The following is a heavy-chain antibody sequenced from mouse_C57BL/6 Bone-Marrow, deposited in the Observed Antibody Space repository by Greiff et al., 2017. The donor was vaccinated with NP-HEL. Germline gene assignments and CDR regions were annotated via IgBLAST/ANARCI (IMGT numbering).Heavy chain of an antibody. CDR2: IDPETGCT. CDR1: GYTFTDYE. CDR3: TYYYGSFYAMDY. J-gene: IGHJ4*01. Sequence: QVQLQQSGAELVRPGASVTLSCKASGYTFTDYEMHWVKQTPVHGLEWIGAIDPETGCTAYNQKFKGKAILTADKSSSTAYMELRSLTSEDSAVYYCTYYYGSFYAMDYWGQGTSVTVSS. D-gene: IGHD1-1*01. V-gene: IGHV1-15*01.